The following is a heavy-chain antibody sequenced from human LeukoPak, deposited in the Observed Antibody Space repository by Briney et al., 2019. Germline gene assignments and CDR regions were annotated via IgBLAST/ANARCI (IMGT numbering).Heavy chain of an antibody. Sequence: GGSLTLSCAASGFTFSSYAMSWVRQAPGKGLEWGSAISGSGGSTYYADSVKGRFTISRDNSKNTLYLQMNSLRAEDTAVYYCAKERLGSITIFGVAFDYWGQGTLVTVSS. V-gene: IGHV3-23*01. D-gene: IGHD3-3*01. J-gene: IGHJ4*02. CDR2: ISGSGGST. CDR1: GFTFSSYA. CDR3: AKERLGSITIFGVAFDY.